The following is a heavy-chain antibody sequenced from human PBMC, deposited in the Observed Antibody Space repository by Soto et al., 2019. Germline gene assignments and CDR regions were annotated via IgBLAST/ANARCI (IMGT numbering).Heavy chain of an antibody. CDR1: GDTFKNFV. CDR2: TIPLFGTT. J-gene: IGHJ6*02. V-gene: IGHV1-69*01. Sequence: QVQLVQSGVEVKKPGSSVRVSCKASGDTFKNFVVSWVRQAPGQGLEWMGGTIPLFGTTDYAQKFQGRFTITTDESTTTAYMEVSRQTSEDTAVYYCVAELDFGKLSVVWGQGTTDIVSS. CDR3: VAELDFGKLSVV. D-gene: IGHD3-10*01.